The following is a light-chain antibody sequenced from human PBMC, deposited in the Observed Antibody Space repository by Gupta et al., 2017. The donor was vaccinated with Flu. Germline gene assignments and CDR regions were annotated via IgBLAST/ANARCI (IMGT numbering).Light chain of an antibody. Sequence: SYELTQAPSVSVSPGQTASITCSGDKLGEKDVCWYQQKPGQSPLLVIYQSTKWPSGMPDRFSGSNSGNTATLTISGTQAMDEDYYYCQAWDSNTGVFGGGTKLTVL. CDR3: QAWDSNTGV. V-gene: IGLV3-1*01. CDR2: QST. J-gene: IGLJ2*01. CDR1: KLGEKD.